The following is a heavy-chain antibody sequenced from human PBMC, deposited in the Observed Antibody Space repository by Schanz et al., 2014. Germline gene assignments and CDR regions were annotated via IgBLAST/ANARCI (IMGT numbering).Heavy chain of an antibody. CDR3: ARDLLVSHYDFWSGNDY. V-gene: IGHV3-30*19. CDR2: ISYDGNTK. J-gene: IGHJ4*02. D-gene: IGHD3-3*01. CDR1: GFAFNNYG. Sequence: QVQLAESGGGVVQPGRSLRLSCAASGFAFNNYGMHWVRQAPGKGLEWVALISYDGNTKYYADSVKGRFTISRDNSKNTLYLQMNSLRADDTAVYYCARDLLVSHYDFWSGNDYWGQGTLXTVSS.